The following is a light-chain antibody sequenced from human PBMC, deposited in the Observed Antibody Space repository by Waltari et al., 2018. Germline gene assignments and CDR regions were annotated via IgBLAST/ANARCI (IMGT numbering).Light chain of an antibody. V-gene: IGLV2-23*02. CDR2: EVN. Sequence: QSALTQPAPASGSPGQSITISCTATSNDVGLYNLVSWYQHHPGKVPTLIIYEVNRRPSGVSNRFSGSKSGNTASLTVSGLLAEDEADYFCSSYTTHTPVVFGGGTKLTVL. CDR3: SSYTTHTPVV. J-gene: IGLJ3*02. CDR1: SNDVGLYNL.